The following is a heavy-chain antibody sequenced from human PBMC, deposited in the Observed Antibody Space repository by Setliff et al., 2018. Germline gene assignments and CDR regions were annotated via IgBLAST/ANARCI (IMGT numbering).Heavy chain of an antibody. Sequence: SETLSLTCTVSGASISSGSYYWSWIRQPAGKGLEWIGHIHSSGSANYNSSLESRLTMSLDPSKKQFSLKLTSVTAADTAVYYCARTGTYRYFDYWGQGTRVTSPQ. CDR2: IHSSGSA. CDR3: ARTGTYRYFDY. J-gene: IGHJ4*02. CDR1: GASISSGSYY. V-gene: IGHV4-61*09. D-gene: IGHD1-1*01.